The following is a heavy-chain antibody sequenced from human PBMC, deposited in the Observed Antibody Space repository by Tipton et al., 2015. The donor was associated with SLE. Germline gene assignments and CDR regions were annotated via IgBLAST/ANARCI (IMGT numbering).Heavy chain of an antibody. J-gene: IGHJ6*02. CDR2: IRSKPDNYAT. CDR3: TRWEKGTDYGMDV. CDR1: GFTFSGSA. V-gene: IGHV3-73*01. Sequence: GFLRLSCAASGFTFSGSAMHWVRQASGKGLEWVGQIRSKPDNYATEYVASVKARFIISRDDSKNTAYLQMNSLKIEDTAVYYCTRWEKGTDYGMDVWGQGTTVTVSS. D-gene: IGHD1-26*01.